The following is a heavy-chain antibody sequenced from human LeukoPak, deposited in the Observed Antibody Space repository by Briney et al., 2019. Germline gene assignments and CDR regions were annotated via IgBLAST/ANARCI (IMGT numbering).Heavy chain of an antibody. CDR1: GFSVGTNY. V-gene: IGHV3-53*05. D-gene: IGHD2-8*01. J-gene: IGHJ3*02. CDR3: ARDRGDGYSTNPGCSHGFDI. CDR2: IYSGDNT. Sequence: PGGSLRLSCAASGFSVGTNYMTWVRQAPGKGLEWVSVIYSGDNTYYADSVKGRFTISREMSKNTLDLQMNGLRPEDTAVYYCARDRGDGYSTNPGCSHGFDIGGKGKRVTVFS.